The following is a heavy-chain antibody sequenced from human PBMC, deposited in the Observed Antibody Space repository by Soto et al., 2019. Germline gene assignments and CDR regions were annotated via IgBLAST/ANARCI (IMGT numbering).Heavy chain of an antibody. V-gene: IGHV3-21*01. Sequence: PGGSLRLSCAASGFTFSSYSMNWVRQAPGKGLEWVSSISSSSSYIYYADSVKGRFTISRDNAKNSLYLQMNSLRAEDTAVYYCARDSGYDSGWFDPWGQGTLVTVSS. CDR1: GFTFSSYS. CDR3: ARDSGYDSGWFDP. J-gene: IGHJ5*02. D-gene: IGHD5-12*01. CDR2: ISSSSSYI.